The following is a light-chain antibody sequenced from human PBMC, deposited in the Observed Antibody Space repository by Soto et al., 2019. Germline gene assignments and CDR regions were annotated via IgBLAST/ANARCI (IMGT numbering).Light chain of an antibody. CDR2: DAS. J-gene: IGKJ5*01. V-gene: IGKV3-11*01. CDR1: QSVSSY. Sequence: EIVLTQSPATLSLFPGERATLSCRASQSVSSYLAWYQQKPGQAPRLLLYDASNRATGIPARFSGSVSGTDFTLTISSLEPEDFAVYYCQQRSNWITFDQGTRLE. CDR3: QQRSNWIT.